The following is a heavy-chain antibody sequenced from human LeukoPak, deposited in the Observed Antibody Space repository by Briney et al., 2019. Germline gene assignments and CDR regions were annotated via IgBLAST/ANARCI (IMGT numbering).Heavy chain of an antibody. Sequence: KFQGRVTMTTDTSTSTAYMELRSLRSDDTAVYYCARVGVVATIGDAFDIWGQGTMVTVSS. CDR3: ARVGVVATIGDAFDI. V-gene: IGHV1-18*01. D-gene: IGHD5-12*01. J-gene: IGHJ3*02.